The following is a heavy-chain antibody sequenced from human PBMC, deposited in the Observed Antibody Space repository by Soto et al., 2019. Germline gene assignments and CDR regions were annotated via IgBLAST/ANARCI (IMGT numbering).Heavy chain of an antibody. CDR1: MDSVSNNRAT. CDR2: TCYRSKWIS. J-gene: IGHJ4*02. CDR3: ARAPPDFNSGFDF. Sequence: SQTLSLTCAISMDSVSNNRATWNWIRQSPSGGLEWLGRTCYRSKWISDYAMSVKGRISINPDTSKNLVSLHLNFVSPEDTAVYHCARAPPDFNSGFDFWGQGTPVTVSS. V-gene: IGHV6-1*01. D-gene: IGHD1-26*01.